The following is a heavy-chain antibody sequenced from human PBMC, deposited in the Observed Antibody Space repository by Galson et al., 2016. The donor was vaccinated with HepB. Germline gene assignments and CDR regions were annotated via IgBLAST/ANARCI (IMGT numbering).Heavy chain of an antibody. CDR2: IYYSGDT. Sequence: SETLSLTCSVSGDSISNSNYDWGWIRQSPGKGLEWIGNIYYSGDTYYNPSLRGRVTISVDTSKNQFSLKVTSVTAAATAIYYCARGVDFWSYYSDFWGLGTLVTVSS. D-gene: IGHD3-3*01. V-gene: IGHV4-39*01. CDR3: ARGVDFWSYYSDF. J-gene: IGHJ4*02. CDR1: GDSISNSNYD.